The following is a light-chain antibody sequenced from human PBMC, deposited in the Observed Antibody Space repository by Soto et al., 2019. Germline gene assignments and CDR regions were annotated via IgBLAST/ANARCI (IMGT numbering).Light chain of an antibody. J-gene: IGKJ4*01. CDR2: WAS. V-gene: IGKV4-1*01. CDR3: QQYYSTPPT. CDR1: QSVLYSSNNKNY. Sequence: DIVMTQSPDSLAVSLGESATINCKSSQSVLYSSNNKNYLAWYQQKPGQPPKLLMYWASTRESGFPDRFSGSGSGTDFTLTISSLQAEDVALYYCQQYYSTPPTFGGGTKVEIK.